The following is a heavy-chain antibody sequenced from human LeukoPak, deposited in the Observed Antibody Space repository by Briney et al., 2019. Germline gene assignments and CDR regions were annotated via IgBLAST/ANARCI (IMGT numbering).Heavy chain of an antibody. D-gene: IGHD3-9*01. CDR1: GYTFTSYA. J-gene: IGHJ6*02. V-gene: IGHV1-3*01. CDR2: INAGNGNT. Sequence: ASVKVSCKASGYTFTSYAMHWVRQAPGQRLEWMGWINAGNGNTKYSRKFQGRVTITRDTSASTAYMELSSLRSEDTAVYYCARDHYDILTGYHGMDVWGQGTTVTVSS. CDR3: ARDHYDILTGYHGMDV.